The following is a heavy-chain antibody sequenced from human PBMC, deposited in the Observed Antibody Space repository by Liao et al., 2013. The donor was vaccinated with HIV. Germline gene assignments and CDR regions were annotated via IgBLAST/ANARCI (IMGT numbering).Heavy chain of an antibody. V-gene: IGHV4-39*07. CDR1: GGSISSSSYS. J-gene: IGHJ3*02. CDR3: ARAGSGAFDI. CDR2: IYYSGST. Sequence: QVQLQESGPGLVKPSETLSLTCTVSGGSISSSSYSLGWIRQLPGKGLEWIGSIYYSGSTYYNPSLKSRVTMSVDTSKNQFSLKLSSVTAADTAVYYCARAGSGAFDIWGQGTMVTVSS. D-gene: IGHD3-10*01.